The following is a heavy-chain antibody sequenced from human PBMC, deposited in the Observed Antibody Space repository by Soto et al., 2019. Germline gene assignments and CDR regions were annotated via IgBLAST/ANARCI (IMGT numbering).Heavy chain of an antibody. CDR3: ARVGRLYYDFWSGYPGPFDY. V-gene: IGHV4-31*03. D-gene: IGHD3-3*01. CDR2: IYYSGST. CDR1: CGSISSGGYY. Sequence: SETLSLTCTVSCGSISSGGYYWSWIRQHPGKGLEWIGYIYYSGSTYYNPSLKSRVTISVDTSKNQFSLKLSSVTAADTAVYYCARVGRLYYDFWSGYPGPFDYWGQGTLVTVSS. J-gene: IGHJ4*02.